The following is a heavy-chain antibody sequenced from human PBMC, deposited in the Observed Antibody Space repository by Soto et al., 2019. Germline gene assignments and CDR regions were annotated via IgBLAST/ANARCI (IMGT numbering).Heavy chain of an antibody. Sequence: QVQLVQSGAEVKKPGSSVKVSCKAPGGTFSTYAISWVRQAPGQGLEWMGGVIPIFGTPKYAQKFQGRVTITADECTSTGYMELRSLRSEDTAVYYCARSQGGSSSLDIYYYYYSGMDVWGQGTTVTVSS. CDR2: VIPIFGTP. CDR3: ARSQGGSSSLDIYYYYYSGMDV. D-gene: IGHD2-15*01. V-gene: IGHV1-69*01. CDR1: GGTFSTYA. J-gene: IGHJ6*02.